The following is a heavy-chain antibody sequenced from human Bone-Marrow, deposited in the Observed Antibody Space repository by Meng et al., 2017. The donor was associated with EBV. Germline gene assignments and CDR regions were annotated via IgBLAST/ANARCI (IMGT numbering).Heavy chain of an antibody. CDR2: IYHSGTT. D-gene: IGHD5-18*01. J-gene: IGHJ5*02. CDR1: GESIATYTSY. CDR3: ARRAASWFDP. V-gene: IGHV4-39*01. Sequence: LPLQESDPRLVKPSETLSLTCTVSGESIATYTSYWGWIRQPPGKGLEWIGTIYHSGTTYYNPSLQSRVTISVDTSKNQFSLKMNSVTAADTAVYYCARRAASWFDPWGQGALVTVSS.